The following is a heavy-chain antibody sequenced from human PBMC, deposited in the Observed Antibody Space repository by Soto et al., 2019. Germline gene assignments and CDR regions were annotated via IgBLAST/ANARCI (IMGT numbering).Heavy chain of an antibody. CDR3: ARVTAVAGYYFDY. D-gene: IGHD6-19*01. CDR2: IYYSGST. CDR1: GVSLRPGGYY. J-gene: IGHJ4*02. Sequence: ALSLPSTFSGVSLRPGGYYLCLIRQHPGKGLEWIGYIYYSGSTYYNPSLKSRVTISVDTSKNQFSLKLSSVTAADTAVYYCARVTAVAGYYFDYWGQGTLVTVSS. V-gene: IGHV4-31*03.